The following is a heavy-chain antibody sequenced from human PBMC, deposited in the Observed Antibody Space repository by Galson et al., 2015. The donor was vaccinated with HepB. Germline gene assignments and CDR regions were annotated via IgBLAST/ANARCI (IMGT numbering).Heavy chain of an antibody. D-gene: IGHD3-16*01. CDR2: INAGNGNT. Sequence: SVKVSCKASGYTFTSYAMHWVRQAPGQRLEWMGWINAGNGNTKYSQKFQGRVTITRDTSASTAYMELSSLRSEDTAVYYCASYVGALHPNPKKYYYYGMDVWGQGTTVTVSS. J-gene: IGHJ6*02. CDR3: ASYVGALHPNPKKYYYYGMDV. V-gene: IGHV1-3*01. CDR1: GYTFTSYA.